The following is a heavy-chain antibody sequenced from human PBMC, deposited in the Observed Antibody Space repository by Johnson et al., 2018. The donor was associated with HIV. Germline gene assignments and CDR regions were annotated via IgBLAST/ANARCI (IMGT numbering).Heavy chain of an antibody. CDR2: ISYEGTNQ. CDR1: GFTFSSYA. V-gene: IGHV3-30*14. Sequence: QVQLVESGGGLVQPGGSLRLSCAASGFTFSSYAMHWVRQAPGKGLEWVAVISYEGTNQYYAESVKGRFTISRDNSKNTLYLQMNSLRAEDTAVYYCAREANAFDIWGQGTMVTVSS. J-gene: IGHJ3*02. CDR3: AREANAFDI.